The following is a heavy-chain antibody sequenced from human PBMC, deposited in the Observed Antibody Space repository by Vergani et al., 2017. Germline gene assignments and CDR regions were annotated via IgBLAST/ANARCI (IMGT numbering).Heavy chain of an antibody. V-gene: IGHV4-61*02. CDR1: GGSINTGAYY. CDR2: VYTSGMT. Sequence: QVQLQESGPRLVRPSQTLSLTCTVSGGSINTGAYYWSWIRQPAGKGLEWIGRVYTSGMTNYNPSLNSRVTILVGRSKSQLSLKLTSVTAGDTAVYFCARELSYYYGSGSDDYNPYYYEGMDVWGPGTTVTVSS. J-gene: IGHJ6*02. D-gene: IGHD3-10*01. CDR3: ARELSYYYGSGSDDYNPYYYEGMDV.